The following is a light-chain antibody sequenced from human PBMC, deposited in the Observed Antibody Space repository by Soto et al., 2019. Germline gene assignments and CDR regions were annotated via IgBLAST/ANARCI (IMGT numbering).Light chain of an antibody. V-gene: IGLV2-14*01. Sequence: QSALTQPASVSGSPGQSITISCTGTSSDVGGYNYVSWYQQHTGKAPKLMIYDVSNRPSGVSNRFSGSKSGNTASLTISGLQAEDEADYYCSSYTSSSTPLSVFGTGTKLTVL. CDR3: SSYTSSSTPLSV. CDR1: SSDVGGYNY. CDR2: DVS. J-gene: IGLJ1*01.